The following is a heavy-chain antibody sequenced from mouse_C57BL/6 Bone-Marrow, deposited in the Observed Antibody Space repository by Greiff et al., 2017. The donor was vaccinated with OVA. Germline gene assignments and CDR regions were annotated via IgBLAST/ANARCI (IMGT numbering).Heavy chain of an antibody. D-gene: IGHD2-4*01. CDR3: AFYDYDH. J-gene: IGHJ2*01. Sequence: QVQLQQPGAELVKPGASVKMSCKASGYTFTSHWIIWVKQRPGQGPEWIGDIYPGSGSTNYNEKFKSKATLTVDTSSSTAYMQLSSLTSEDSAVYYCAFYDYDHWGQGTTLTVSS. V-gene: IGHV1-55*01. CDR2: IYPGSGST. CDR1: GYTFTSHW.